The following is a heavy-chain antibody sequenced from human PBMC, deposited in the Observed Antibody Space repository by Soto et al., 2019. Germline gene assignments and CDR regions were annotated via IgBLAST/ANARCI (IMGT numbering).Heavy chain of an antibody. CDR2: TTAILGTR. D-gene: IGHD5-18*01. Sequence: ASVKVSCKASGDTLSHYGVSWVRQVPGKGLEWMGGTTAILGTRDYAQKFQGRMTITSDESTTTSYMELNSLTSDETAVYYSASGDSSDTGDHWVHGTLVTVSS. CDR1: GDTLSHYG. CDR3: ASGDSSDTGDH. J-gene: IGHJ4*01. V-gene: IGHV1-69*13.